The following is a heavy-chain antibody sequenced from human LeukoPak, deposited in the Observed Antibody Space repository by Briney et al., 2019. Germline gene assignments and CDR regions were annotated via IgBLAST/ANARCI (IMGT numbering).Heavy chain of an antibody. CDR1: GFSFGNYG. CDR2: IRYDGSNK. D-gene: IGHD3-16*01. CDR3: ARENYDGDYVDY. J-gene: IGHJ4*02. Sequence: GGSLRLSCAASGFSFGNYGMHWVRQAPGKGLEWVAVIRYDGSNKYYVDSVKARFTISRDNSKNTLYLQMNSLRAEDTAVYYCARENYDGDYVDYWGQGTLVTVSS. V-gene: IGHV3-33*01.